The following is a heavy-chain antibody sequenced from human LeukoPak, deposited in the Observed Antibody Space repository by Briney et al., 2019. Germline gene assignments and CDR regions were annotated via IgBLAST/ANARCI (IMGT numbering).Heavy chain of an antibody. CDR1: GYTFTSDY. CDR2: IIPILGIA. J-gene: IGHJ6*02. CDR3: ARELTTVTTTYYYGMDV. V-gene: IGHV1-69*04. D-gene: IGHD4-17*01. Sequence: GASVKVSCKASGYTFTSDYMHWVRQAPGQGLEWMGRIIPILGIANYAQKFQGRVTITADKSTSTAYMELSSLRSEDTAVYYCARELTTVTTTYYYGMDVWGQGTTVTVSS.